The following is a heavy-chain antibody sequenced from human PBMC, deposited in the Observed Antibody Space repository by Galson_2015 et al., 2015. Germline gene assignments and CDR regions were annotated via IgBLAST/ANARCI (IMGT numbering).Heavy chain of an antibody. CDR3: AKSSTGADDSSSSDWFDP. J-gene: IGHJ5*02. D-gene: IGHD6-6*01. V-gene: IGHV3-30*15. CDR2: DS. Sequence: DSYYADSVKGRFTISRDNSKNTLYLQMSSLRAEDTAVYYCAKSSTGADDSSSSDWFDPWGQGTLVTVSS.